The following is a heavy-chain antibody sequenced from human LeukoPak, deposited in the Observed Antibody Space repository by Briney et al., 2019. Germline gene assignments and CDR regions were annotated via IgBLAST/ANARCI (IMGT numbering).Heavy chain of an antibody. V-gene: IGHV3-30*04. D-gene: IGHD2-2*01. J-gene: IGHJ6*03. CDR2: ISYDGSNK. CDR3: AKDSPPGYCSSTSCYPNYYYYYYMDV. CDR1: GFTFSSYA. Sequence: TGGSLRLSCAASGFTFSSYAMHWVRQAPGKGLEWVAVISYDGSNKYYADSVKGRFTISRDNSKNTLYLQMNSLRAEDTAVYYCAKDSPPGYCSSTSCYPNYYYYYYMDVWGKGTTVTVSS.